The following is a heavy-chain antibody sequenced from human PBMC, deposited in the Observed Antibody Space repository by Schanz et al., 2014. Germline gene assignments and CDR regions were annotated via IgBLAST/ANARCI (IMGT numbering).Heavy chain of an antibody. CDR2: INPSGGST. CDR3: ARNYGGHSEESDRYGMDV. CDR1: GYTFTRYY. D-gene: IGHD4-17*01. Sequence: QVQLVQSGAEVKKPGASVKVSCKASGYTFTRYYIHWVRQAPGQGLEWMGIINPSGGSTTYAQKFQGRVTMTSDTSTSTVYMELSSLRSEDTAVYCCARNYGGHSEESDRYGMDVWGQGTTVTVSS. V-gene: IGHV1-46*01. J-gene: IGHJ6*02.